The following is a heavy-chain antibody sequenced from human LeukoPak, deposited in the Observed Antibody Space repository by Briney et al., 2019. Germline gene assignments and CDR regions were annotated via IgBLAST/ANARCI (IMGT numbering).Heavy chain of an antibody. J-gene: IGHJ3*02. Sequence: GASVKVSCKASGYTFTNYGISWVRQAPGQGLEWVGWISPNNGDTNYAQKLQGRVTMTTDTSTTTAYMELRNLRSDDTAVYYCARTLRYSNYGNAFDIWGLGTMVTVSS. CDR3: ARTLRYSNYGNAFDI. D-gene: IGHD4-11*01. CDR1: GYTFTNYG. V-gene: IGHV1-18*01. CDR2: ISPNNGDT.